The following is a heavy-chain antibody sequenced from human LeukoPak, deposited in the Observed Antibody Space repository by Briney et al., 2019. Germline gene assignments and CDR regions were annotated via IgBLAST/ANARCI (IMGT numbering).Heavy chain of an antibody. D-gene: IGHD5-18*01. CDR1: GFTGSTNY. J-gene: IGHJ4*02. V-gene: IGHV3-66*01. CDR2: VYMGGTT. Sequence: PGGSLRLSCAASGFTGSTNYMNWVRQAPGKGLEWVSVVYMGGTTYYADSVKGRFTISRDSTKNTIYLQMNNLRAEDTAVYYCARGLLRDGYTYTYSFDYWGQGALVTVSS. CDR3: ARGLLRDGYTYTYSFDY.